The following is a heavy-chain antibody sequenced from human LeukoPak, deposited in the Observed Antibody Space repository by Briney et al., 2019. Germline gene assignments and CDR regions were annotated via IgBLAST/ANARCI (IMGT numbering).Heavy chain of an antibody. CDR2: IYGDETT. CDR3: GRGWSSSSYFTS. D-gene: IGHD6-6*01. Sequence: SDTLSLTCSVSVASTSRYDWNWIRQPAGKGLEWIGRIYGDETTSFNPSLKSRVSMSVDTSNNHFSLEVRSATAADTAVYYCGRGWSSSSYFTSWGPGFLVTVSS. CDR1: VASTSRYD. V-gene: IGHV4-4*07. J-gene: IGHJ4*02.